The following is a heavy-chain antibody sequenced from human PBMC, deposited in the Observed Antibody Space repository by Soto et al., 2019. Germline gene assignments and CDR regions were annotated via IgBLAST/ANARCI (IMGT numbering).Heavy chain of an antibody. J-gene: IGHJ6*02. CDR2: IIPIFGTA. CDR3: AREGGTYNWNYAKTYYYYGMDV. D-gene: IGHD1-7*01. Sequence: SVKVSCKASGGTFSSYAISWVRQAPGQGLEWMGGIIPIFGTANYAQKFQGRVTITADESTSTAYMELSSLRSEDTAVYYCAREGGTYNWNYAKTYYYYGMDVWGQGTTVTVSS. CDR1: GGTFSSYA. V-gene: IGHV1-69*13.